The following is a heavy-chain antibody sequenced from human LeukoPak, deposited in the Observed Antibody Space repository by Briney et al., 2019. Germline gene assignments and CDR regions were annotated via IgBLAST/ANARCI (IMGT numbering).Heavy chain of an antibody. CDR3: ARDHPYSSGWYGRVEALDL. CDR1: GYTFTGYY. D-gene: IGHD6-19*01. Sequence: GASVKVSCKASGYTFTGYYMHWVRQAPGQGLEWMGWINPNSGGTNYAQKFQGRVTMTRDTSISTAYMELSRLRSDDTAVYYCARDHPYSSGWYGRVEALDLWGQGTTVTVSS. J-gene: IGHJ3*01. CDR2: INPNSGGT. V-gene: IGHV1-2*02.